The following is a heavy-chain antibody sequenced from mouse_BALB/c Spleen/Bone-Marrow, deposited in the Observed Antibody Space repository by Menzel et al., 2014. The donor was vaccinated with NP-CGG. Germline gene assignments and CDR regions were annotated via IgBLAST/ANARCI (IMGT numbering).Heavy chain of an antibody. J-gene: IGHJ2*01. Sequence: VKVVESGPELVKPGASVKISCKASGYAFSSSWMNWVKQRPGQGLEWIGRIYPGDGDTNYNGTFKGKATLTADKSSSTAYMQLSSLTSVDSAFYFCARTYYPYMDYWGQGTTLTVSS. D-gene: IGHD1-1*01. V-gene: IGHV1-82*01. CDR1: GYAFSSSW. CDR3: ARTYYPYMDY. CDR2: IYPGDGDT.